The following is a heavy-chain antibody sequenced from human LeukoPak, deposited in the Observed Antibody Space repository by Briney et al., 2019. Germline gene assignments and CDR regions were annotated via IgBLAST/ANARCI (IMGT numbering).Heavy chain of an antibody. Sequence: GASVKVSCKASGGTFSSYAISWVRQAPGQGLEWMGRIIPIFGTANYAQKFQGRVTITTDESTSTAYMELSSLRSGDTAVYYCARGDYGDYGAFDIWRQGTMVTVSS. V-gene: IGHV1-69*05. D-gene: IGHD4-17*01. CDR3: ARGDYGDYGAFDI. CDR2: IIPIFGTA. J-gene: IGHJ3*02. CDR1: GGTFSSYA.